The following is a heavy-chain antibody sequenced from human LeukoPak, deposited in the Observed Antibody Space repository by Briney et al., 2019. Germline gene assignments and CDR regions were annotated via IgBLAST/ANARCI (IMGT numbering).Heavy chain of an antibody. V-gene: IGHV3-7*01. CDR1: GFTFSSYW. CDR3: ARAGGDFWSGYYRKRIVVVTNTFFDL. D-gene: IGHD3-3*01. Sequence: PGGALRLSCAASGFTFSSYWMSWVRQAPGQGLEWVASIKEDGSEKYYVDSVKGRFTISRDNAKNSLYLWYLQMNSLRAEDTAVYYCARAGGDFWSGYYRKRIVVVTNTFFDLWGRGTLVTVSS. CDR2: IKEDGSEK. J-gene: IGHJ2*01.